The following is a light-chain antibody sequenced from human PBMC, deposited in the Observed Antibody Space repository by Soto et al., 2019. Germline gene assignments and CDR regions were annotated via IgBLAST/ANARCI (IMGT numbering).Light chain of an antibody. Sequence: QSALTQPASVSGSPGQSITISCTGTSSDVGGYNYVSWYQQHPGKAPKLMIYDVSNRPSGVSNRFSGSKSGNTASLTISGLQAADEADYYCSSYTSSSSFFGTGTKVTVL. J-gene: IGLJ1*01. V-gene: IGLV2-14*01. CDR2: DVS. CDR1: SSDVGGYNY. CDR3: SSYTSSSSF.